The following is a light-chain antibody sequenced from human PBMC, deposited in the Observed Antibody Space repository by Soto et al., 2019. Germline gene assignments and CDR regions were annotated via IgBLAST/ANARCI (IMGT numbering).Light chain of an antibody. CDR2: SAS. V-gene: IGKV3D-15*01. Sequence: EIVMTQSPATLSVSPGERATLSCRASQSVRSNLAWYQQMPGQPPRLLIYSASTRATSIPAMLSDRGSVTEFALTVSSLQSEAFAVSYCQHYNSWPLTFGGGTKVEIK. CDR3: QHYNSWPLT. CDR1: QSVRSN. J-gene: IGKJ4*01.